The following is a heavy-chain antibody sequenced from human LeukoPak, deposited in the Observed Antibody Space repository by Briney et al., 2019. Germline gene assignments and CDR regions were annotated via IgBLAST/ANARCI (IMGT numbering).Heavy chain of an antibody. D-gene: IGHD2-15*01. J-gene: IGHJ6*03. CDR3: ARGYCSGGSCYDYYYYMDV. V-gene: IGHV3-11*04. Sequence: GGSLRLSCAASGFTFSDYYMSWIRQAPGKGLEWVSYISSSGSTIYYADSVKGRFTISRDNAKNSLYLQMNSLRAEDTAVYYCARGYCSGGSCYDYYYYMDVWGKGTTVTISS. CDR1: GFTFSDYY. CDR2: ISSSGSTI.